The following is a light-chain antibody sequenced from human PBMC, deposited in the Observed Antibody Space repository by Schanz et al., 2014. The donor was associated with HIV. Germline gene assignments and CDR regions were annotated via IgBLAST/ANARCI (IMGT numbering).Light chain of an antibody. CDR3: QHYDISRGT. CDR2: GAS. V-gene: IGKV3-20*01. CDR1: QSISNTY. Sequence: IVLTQSPGTLSLSPGERVTLSCRASQSISNTYLAWYQQKPGQAPRLLLYGASRRATGIPDRFSGSGSGTDFTLTISRLEPEDFATYYCQHYDISRGTFGGGTRVEIK. J-gene: IGKJ4*01.